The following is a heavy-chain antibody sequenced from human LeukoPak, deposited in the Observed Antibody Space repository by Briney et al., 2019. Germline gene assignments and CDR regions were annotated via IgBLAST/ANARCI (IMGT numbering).Heavy chain of an antibody. J-gene: IGHJ6*03. CDR2: ISAYNGNT. CDR3: ARVDGSGSYYNPDYYYYYMDV. CDR1: GYTFTSYG. Sequence: ASVKVSCKASGYTFTSYGISWVRQAPGQGLEWMGWISAYNGNTNYAQKLQGRVTMTTDTSTSTAYMELRSLRSDDTAVYYCARVDGSGSYYNPDYYYYYMDVWGKGTTVTVSS. D-gene: IGHD3-10*01. V-gene: IGHV1-18*01.